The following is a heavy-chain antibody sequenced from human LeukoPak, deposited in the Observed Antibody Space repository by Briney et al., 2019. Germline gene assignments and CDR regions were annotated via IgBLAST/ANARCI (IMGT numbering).Heavy chain of an antibody. D-gene: IGHD2-15*01. V-gene: IGHV4-34*01. CDR3: ARVVVVAAGHDY. CDR1: GGFFRGYY. J-gene: IGHJ4*02. Sequence: KPSEALALTCAVHGGFFRGYYWSWVRQPPGGGLEWIGEVNHSGSTNYNPSLKSRVTISVDTSKNQFSLKLSSVTAADTAVYYCARVVVVAAGHDYWGQGTLVTVSS. CDR2: VNHSGST.